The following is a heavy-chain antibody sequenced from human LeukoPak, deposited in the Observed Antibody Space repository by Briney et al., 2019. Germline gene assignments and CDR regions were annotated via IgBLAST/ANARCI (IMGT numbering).Heavy chain of an antibody. CDR3: ARDGGSGSYGVLD. V-gene: IGHV3-11*06. J-gene: IGHJ4*02. CDR2: ISSSSNYT. Sequence: GGSLRLSCAASGFTFSDYYMSWIRQAPGKGLEWVSYISSSSNYTNYADSVKGRFTISRDNAKNSLYLQMNSLRDEDTAVYYCARDGGSGSYGVLDWGQGTLVTVSS. D-gene: IGHD1-26*01. CDR1: GFTFSDYY.